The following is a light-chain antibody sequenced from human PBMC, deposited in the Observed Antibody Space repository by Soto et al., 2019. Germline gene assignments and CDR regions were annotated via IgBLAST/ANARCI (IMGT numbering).Light chain of an antibody. CDR2: DVN. J-gene: IGLJ1*01. CDR1: ISDVGAYIF. V-gene: IGLV2-8*01. CDR3: VSFACGTYV. Sequence: QSALTQPPSAYGSPGQSVTISCTGTISDVGAYIFVSWYQQHPGKAPKLMVYDVNRCPPGVPDRFFDSKSGNTASLTVAGRQADDEADDYCVSFACGTYVFGAGTKLTVL.